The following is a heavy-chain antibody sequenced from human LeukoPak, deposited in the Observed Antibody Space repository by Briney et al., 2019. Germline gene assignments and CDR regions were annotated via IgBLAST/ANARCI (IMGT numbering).Heavy chain of an antibody. CDR1: GGSISSHY. J-gene: IGHJ5*02. CDR2: IYYSGST. CDR3: AREVDEFDP. Sequence: NASETLSLTCTVSGGSISSHYWSWIRQPPGKGLEWIGYIYYSGSTNYNPSLKSRVTISVDTSKNQFSLKLSSVTAADTAVYYCAREVDEFDPWGQGTLVTVSS. V-gene: IGHV4-59*11.